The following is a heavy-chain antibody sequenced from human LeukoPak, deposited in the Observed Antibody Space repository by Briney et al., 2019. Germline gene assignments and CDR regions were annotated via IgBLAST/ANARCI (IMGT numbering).Heavy chain of an antibody. CDR2: ISGSGGST. Sequence: PGGSLRLSCAASGFTFSSYAMSWVRQAPGKGLEWVSAISGSGGSTYYADSVKGRFTISRDNSKNTLYLQMNSLRAEDTAVYYCAKEAPDYYDSSGYYYVGEYFQHWGQGTLVTVSS. J-gene: IGHJ1*01. V-gene: IGHV3-23*01. D-gene: IGHD3-22*01. CDR1: GFTFSSYA. CDR3: AKEAPDYYDSSGYYYVGEYFQH.